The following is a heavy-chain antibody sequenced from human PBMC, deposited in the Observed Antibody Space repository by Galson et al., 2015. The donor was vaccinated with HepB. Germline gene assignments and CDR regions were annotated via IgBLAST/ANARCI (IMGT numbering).Heavy chain of an antibody. CDR1: GGSFSGYY. Sequence: TLSLTCAVYGGSFSGYYWSWIRQPPGKGLEWIGYIYYSGSTYYNPSLKSRVTISVDTSKNQFSLKLSSVTAADTAVYYCARGYYYGSGRSMDVWGQGTTVTVSS. CDR2: IYYSGST. D-gene: IGHD3-10*01. CDR3: ARGYYYGSGRSMDV. J-gene: IGHJ6*02. V-gene: IGHV4-30-4*08.